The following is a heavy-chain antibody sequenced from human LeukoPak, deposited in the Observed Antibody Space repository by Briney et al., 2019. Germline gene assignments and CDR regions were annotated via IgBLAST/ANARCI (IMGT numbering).Heavy chain of an antibody. D-gene: IGHD6-13*01. CDR3: GREGYSSSSRWFDS. V-gene: IGHV1-2*02. CDR1: GYTFTGYY. CDR2: INPNSGGT. Sequence: ASVKVSCKASGYTFTGYYIHWVRQAPGQGLEWMGWINPNSGGTNYAQKFQGRVTMTRDTSISTVYMELSSLGSEDTDLYSCGREGYSSSSRWFDSWGQGTLVTVSS. J-gene: IGHJ5*01.